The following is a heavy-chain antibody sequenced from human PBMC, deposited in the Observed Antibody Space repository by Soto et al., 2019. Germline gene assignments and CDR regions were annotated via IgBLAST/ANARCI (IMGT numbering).Heavy chain of an antibody. V-gene: IGHV3-30-3*01. CDR2: ISYDGSNK. Sequence: PGGSLRLSCAASGFTFSSYAMHWVRQAPGKGLEWVAVISYDGSNKYYADSVKGRFTISRDNSKNTLYLQMNSLRAEDTAVYYCARDGAEFLEWGPPDYWGQGTLVTVSS. D-gene: IGHD3-3*01. CDR1: GFTFSSYA. J-gene: IGHJ4*02. CDR3: ARDGAEFLEWGPPDY.